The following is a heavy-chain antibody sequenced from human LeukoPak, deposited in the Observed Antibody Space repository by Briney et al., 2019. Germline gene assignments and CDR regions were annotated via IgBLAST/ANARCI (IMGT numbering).Heavy chain of an antibody. V-gene: IGHV3-23*01. J-gene: IGHJ4*02. CDR3: AKDRSSSYGNFGGYYFDY. CDR1: GFTFSSYA. D-gene: IGHD6-13*01. CDR2: ISGSGGST. Sequence: GGSLRLSCAASGFTFSSYAMSWVRQAPGKGLEWVSAISGSGGSTYYADSVKGRFTISRDNSKNTLYLQMNSLRAEDTAVYYCAKDRSSSYGNFGGYYFDYWGQGTLVTVSS.